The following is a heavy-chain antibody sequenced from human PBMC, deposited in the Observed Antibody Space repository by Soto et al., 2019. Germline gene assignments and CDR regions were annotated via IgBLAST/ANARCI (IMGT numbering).Heavy chain of an antibody. J-gene: IGHJ4*02. CDR2: IIYDGSNK. CDR1: GLTFSRYA. Sequence: QVQLVESGGGVVQPGRSLRLSCAASGLTFSRYAMHWVRQAPGKGLEWVAVIIYDGSNKHYADSVQGRFTISRDNSKNTLYLQMTSLRAEDTAVDYCAAELGNTGYDGHDYWGQGTLVTVSS. V-gene: IGHV3-30*04. D-gene: IGHD5-12*01. CDR3: AAELGNTGYDGHDY.